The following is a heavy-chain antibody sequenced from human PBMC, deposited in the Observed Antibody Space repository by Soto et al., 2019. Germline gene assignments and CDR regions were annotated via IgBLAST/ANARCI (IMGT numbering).Heavy chain of an antibody. D-gene: IGHD3-10*01. V-gene: IGHV3-9*01. CDR1: RFSFDEGA. CDR3: EKDIASRSWEFHFHD. J-gene: IGHJ4*02. CDR2: INWNGGAI. Sequence: SLKLSAEITRFSFDEGAMLKVRQVLGKGLEWVSGINWNGGAIGYADSVKGRFTISRGNAKNSLYLQMNSLRPEDTALYYCEKDIASRSWEFHFHDWVQGTLVTVSS.